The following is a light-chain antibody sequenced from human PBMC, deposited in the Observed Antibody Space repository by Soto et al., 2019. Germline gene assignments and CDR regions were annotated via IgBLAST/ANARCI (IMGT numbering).Light chain of an antibody. V-gene: IGLV1-40*01. CDR1: NSNIGAGFD. Sequence: QSVLTQPPSVSGAPGQRVTLSCTGSNSNIGAGFDVHWYQQLPGTAPKLLIYDDTNRPSGVPDRFFGSKSGTSASLAITGLQAEDEADYYCQSYDTSLSGWVFGGGTKVTVL. CDR3: QSYDTSLSGWV. CDR2: DDT. J-gene: IGLJ3*02.